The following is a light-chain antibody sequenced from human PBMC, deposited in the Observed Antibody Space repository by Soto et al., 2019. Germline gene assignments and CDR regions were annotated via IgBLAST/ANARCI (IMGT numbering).Light chain of an antibody. CDR3: YNDSDYALT. Sequence: DIHMTQSPSTLSASVGDRVTLTCRASQSISIWLAWYQQKPGRAPNLLIYGTSSLDSGVPSSFSGSGSGTEFTLTSIRLQAVEFANYYRYNDSDYALTFGQGTKVEIK. CDR2: GTS. CDR1: QSISIW. J-gene: IGKJ1*01. V-gene: IGKV1-5*03.